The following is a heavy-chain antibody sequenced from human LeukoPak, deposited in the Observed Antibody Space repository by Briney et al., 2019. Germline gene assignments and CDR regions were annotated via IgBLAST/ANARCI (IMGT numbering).Heavy chain of an antibody. CDR2: ISSSSSYI. J-gene: IGHJ4*02. CDR3: ARSYGSSRSFDY. Sequence: PGGSLRLSCAASGFTFSSYSMNWVRQAPGKGLEWVSSISSSSSYIYYADSVKGRFTISRDNAKNSLYLQMNSLRAEDTAVYYCARSYGSSRSFDYWGQGTLVTVSS. D-gene: IGHD6-6*01. CDR1: GFTFSSYS. V-gene: IGHV3-21*01.